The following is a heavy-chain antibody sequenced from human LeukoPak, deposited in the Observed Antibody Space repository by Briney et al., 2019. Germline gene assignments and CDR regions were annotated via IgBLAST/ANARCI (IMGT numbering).Heavy chain of an antibody. CDR1: GITFSSYG. V-gene: IGHV3-23*01. CDR3: AKTVTSPYDFWSGYYGYYYYYMDV. CDR2: ISSTGGTT. J-gene: IGHJ6*03. D-gene: IGHD3-3*01. Sequence: GGSLRLSCAASGITFSSYGMSWVRQAPGKGLEWVSSISSTGGTTYYADSVKGRFTISRDNSKNTLYLQMNSLRAEDTAVYYCAKTVTSPYDFWSGYYGYYYYYMDVWGKGTTVTVSS.